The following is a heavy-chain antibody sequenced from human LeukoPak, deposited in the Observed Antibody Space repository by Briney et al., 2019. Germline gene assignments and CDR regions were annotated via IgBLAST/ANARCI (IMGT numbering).Heavy chain of an antibody. CDR2: IYYSGST. J-gene: IGHJ5*02. Sequence: PSETLSLTCTVSGGSISSSSYYWGWIRQPPGKGLEWIRSIYYSGSTYYNPSLKSRVTISVDTSKNQFSLKLSSVTAADTAVYYCARDRNIYYDSSGYLDPWGQGTLVTVSS. CDR1: GGSISSSSYY. D-gene: IGHD3-22*01. CDR3: ARDRNIYYDSSGYLDP. V-gene: IGHV4-39*07.